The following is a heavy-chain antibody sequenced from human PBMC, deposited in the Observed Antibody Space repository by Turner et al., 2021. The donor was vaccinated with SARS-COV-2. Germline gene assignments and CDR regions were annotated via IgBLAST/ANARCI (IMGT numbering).Heavy chain of an antibody. CDR1: GGSFSGSY. CDR2: INHSGST. D-gene: IGHD2-21*02. Sequence: QVQLQQWGAGLLKPSETLSLTCAVYGGSFSGSYWSWIRQPPGKGLEWIGEINHSGSTNYNPSLKSRVTISVDTSKNQFSLKLSSVTAADTAVYYCARGPYAVTGPFDYWGQGTLVTVSS. CDR3: ARGPYAVTGPFDY. V-gene: IGHV4-34*01. J-gene: IGHJ4*02.